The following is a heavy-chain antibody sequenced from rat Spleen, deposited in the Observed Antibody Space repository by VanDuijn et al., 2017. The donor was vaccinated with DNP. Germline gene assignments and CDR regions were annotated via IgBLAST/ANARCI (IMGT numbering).Heavy chain of an antibody. V-gene: IGHV5-22*01. CDR3: VRWYNPGYYFDY. Sequence: EVQLVESGGDLVQPGKSLRLSCAASGFSFNAYYMAWVRQAPTKGLEWVAYIRYDGGSTYYGDSVKGRFTISRDNAKSTLYLEMNSLRSEDMATYYCVRWYNPGYYFDYWGQGVMVTVSS. CDR1: GFSFNAYY. D-gene: IGHD4-3*01. J-gene: IGHJ2*01. CDR2: IRYDGGST.